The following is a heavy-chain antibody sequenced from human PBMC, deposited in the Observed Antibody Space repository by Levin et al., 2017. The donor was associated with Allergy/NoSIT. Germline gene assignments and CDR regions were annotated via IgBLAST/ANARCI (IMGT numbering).Heavy chain of an antibody. D-gene: IGHD2-8*02. V-gene: IGHV3-7*04. J-gene: IGHJ3*02. CDR3: ARNWRSAFDI. CDR1: GFTFSSYW. Sequence: GESLKISCAASGFTFSSYWMSWVRQAPGKGLEWVANIKQAGTEKYYVDSVKGRFAISKDNPKNSVFLQMSSLRVEDTAVYYCARNWRSAFDIWGKGTVVTVSS. CDR2: IKQAGTEK.